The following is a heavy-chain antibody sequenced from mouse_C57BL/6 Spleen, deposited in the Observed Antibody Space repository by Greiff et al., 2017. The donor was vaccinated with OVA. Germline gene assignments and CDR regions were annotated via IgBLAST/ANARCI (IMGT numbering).Heavy chain of an antibody. CDR2: IHPNSGST. V-gene: IGHV1-64*01. Sequence: QVQLKQPGAELVKPGASVKLSCKASGYTFTSYWMHWVKQRPGQGLEWIGMIHPNSGSTNYNEKFKSKATLTVDKSSSTAYMQLSSLTSEDSAVYYCARPYYEPWFAYWGQGTLGTVSA. D-gene: IGHD2-10*01. CDR1: GYTFTSYW. CDR3: ARPYYEPWFAY. J-gene: IGHJ3*01.